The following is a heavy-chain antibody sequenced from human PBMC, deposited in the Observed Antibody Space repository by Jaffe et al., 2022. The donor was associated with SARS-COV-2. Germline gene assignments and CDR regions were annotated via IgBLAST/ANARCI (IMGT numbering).Heavy chain of an antibody. J-gene: IGHJ6*03. CDR1: GLTFSSHA. Sequence: EVQLVESGGGLVQPGGSLRLSCAASGLTFSSHAMSWVRQAPGKGLEWVSGISGSDGGTYYAAPVKGRFTISRDNSKNTLYLQMNSLRAEDTAVYYCAKYYGSGSYYLEGGYFYYYMDVWGKGTTVTVSS. CDR2: ISGSDGGT. V-gene: IGHV3-23*04. CDR3: AKYYGSGSYYLEGGYFYYYMDV. D-gene: IGHD3-10*01.